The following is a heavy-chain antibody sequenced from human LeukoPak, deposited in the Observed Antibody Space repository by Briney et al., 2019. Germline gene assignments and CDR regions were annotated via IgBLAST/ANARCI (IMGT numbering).Heavy chain of an antibody. Sequence: ASVKVSCKASGYTFTGYYMHWVRQAPGQGLEWMGWINPNSGGTNYAQKFQGWVTMTRDTSISTAYMELNSLRSDDTALYYCTKPQPGAFEIWGQGTMVTVSS. CDR1: GYTFTGYY. CDR2: INPNSGGT. D-gene: IGHD2-2*01. V-gene: IGHV1-2*04. CDR3: TKPQPGAFEI. J-gene: IGHJ3*02.